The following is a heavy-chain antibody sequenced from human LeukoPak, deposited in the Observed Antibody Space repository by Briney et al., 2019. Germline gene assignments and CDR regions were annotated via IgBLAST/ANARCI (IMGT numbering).Heavy chain of an antibody. CDR2: INHSGST. Sequence: SETLSLTCAVYGGSFSGYYWSWIRQPPGKGLEWIGEINHSGSTNYNPFFKSRVTISVDTSKNQFSLKLSSVTAADTAVYYCARGLDDYVWGSYHSSYYYYMDVWGKGTTVTVSS. CDR3: ARGLDDYVWGSYHSSYYYYMDV. D-gene: IGHD3-16*01. J-gene: IGHJ6*03. CDR1: GGSFSGYY. V-gene: IGHV4-34*01.